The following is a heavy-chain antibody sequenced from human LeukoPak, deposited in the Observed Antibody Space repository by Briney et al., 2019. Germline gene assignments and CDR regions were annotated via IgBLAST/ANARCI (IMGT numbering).Heavy chain of an antibody. V-gene: IGHV5-51*01. CDR3: ASPGGYEIDY. CDR2: IYPGDSDT. D-gene: IGHD5-12*01. J-gene: IGHJ4*02. Sequence: RGESLKISRKGSAYTFITYWIDWVRQMPGKGLEWMGIIYPGDSDTRYSPSFQGQVTISADKSISTAYLQWSSLKASDTAMYYCASPGGYEIDYWGQGTLVTVSS. CDR1: AYTFITYW.